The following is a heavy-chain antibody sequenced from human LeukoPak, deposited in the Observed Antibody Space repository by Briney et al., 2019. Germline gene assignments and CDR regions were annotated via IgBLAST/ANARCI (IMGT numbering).Heavy chain of an antibody. CDR2: IYYSGST. V-gene: IGHV4-39*07. D-gene: IGHD3-9*01. Sequence: SETLSLTCTVSGGSISSNIYYWGWIRQPPGKGLEWIGSIYYSGSTYYNPSLKSRVTISVDTSKNQFSLKLSSVTAADTAVYYCARVRYYDILTGYTIWAYYFDYWGREPWSPSPQ. CDR1: GGSISSNIYY. J-gene: IGHJ4*02. CDR3: ARVRYYDILTGYTIWAYYFDY.